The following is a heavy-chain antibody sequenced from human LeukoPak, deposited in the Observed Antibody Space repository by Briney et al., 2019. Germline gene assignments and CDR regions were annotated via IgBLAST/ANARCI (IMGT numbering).Heavy chain of an antibody. CDR3: AKDLHNWSGIDY. V-gene: IGHV3-23*01. J-gene: IGHJ4*02. CDR2: IGGDGRS. D-gene: IGHD3-3*01. CDR1: GFPFTPNA. Sequence: GGSLRLSCVPSGFPFTPNAMNWVRQAPGKGLEWVSGIGGDGRSHYTGSVKGRFTISRDNSKNTLYLQMNSLRAEDTAIYYCAKDLHNWSGIDYWGLGTLVTVSS.